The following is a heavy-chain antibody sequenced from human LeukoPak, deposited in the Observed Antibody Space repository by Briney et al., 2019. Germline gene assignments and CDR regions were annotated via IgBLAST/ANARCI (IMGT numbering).Heavy chain of an antibody. Sequence: GSLRLSCAASGFTFSSYAMHWVRQVPGKGLEWVAVISYDGSNKYYADSVKGRFTISRDNSKNTLYLQMNSLRAEDTAVYYCARDLRIVGSWYSYWGQGTLVTVSS. CDR3: ARDLRIVGSWYSY. D-gene: IGHD6-13*01. CDR2: ISYDGSNK. J-gene: IGHJ4*02. V-gene: IGHV3-30-3*01. CDR1: GFTFSSYA.